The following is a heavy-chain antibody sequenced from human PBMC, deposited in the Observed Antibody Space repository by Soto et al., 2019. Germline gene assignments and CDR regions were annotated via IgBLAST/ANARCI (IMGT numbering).Heavy chain of an antibody. CDR1: GGTFSSYT. CDR2: IIPILGIA. V-gene: IGHV1-69*02. J-gene: IGHJ6*04. CDR3: AREHRQGGGVMDV. D-gene: IGHD1-26*01. Sequence: QVQLVQSGAEVKKPGSSVKVSCKASGGTFSSYTISWVRQAPGQGLEWMGRIIPILGIANYAQKFQGRVTITADKSTGTGYMELSSLGSEDTAVYYGAREHRQGGGVMDVWGKGTTVTVSS.